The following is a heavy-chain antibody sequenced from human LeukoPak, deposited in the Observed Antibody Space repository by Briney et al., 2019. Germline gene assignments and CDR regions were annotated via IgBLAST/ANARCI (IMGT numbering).Heavy chain of an antibody. V-gene: IGHV4-30-4*01. CDR3: ARDLLNEGNHLDY. CDR2: IYYSGST. Sequence: PSETLSLTCAVYGGSFSGYYWSWIRQPPGKGLEWLGYIYYSGSTYYNPSLKSRVTISVDTSKNQFSLKLSSVTAADTAVYYCARDLLNEGNHLDYWGQGTLVTVSS. CDR1: GGSFSGYY. D-gene: IGHD4-23*01. J-gene: IGHJ4*02.